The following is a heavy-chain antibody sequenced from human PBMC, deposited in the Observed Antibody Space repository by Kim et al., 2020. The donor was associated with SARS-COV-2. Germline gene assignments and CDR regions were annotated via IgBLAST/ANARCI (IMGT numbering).Heavy chain of an antibody. J-gene: IGHJ3*02. Sequence: ASVKVSCKASGYTFTSYAMNWVRQAPGQGLEWMGWINTNTGNPTYAQGFTGRFVFSVDTSVSTAYLQISSLKAEDTAVYYCARLARPYYDYIWGSYRPGYDAFDIWGQGTMVTVSS. CDR3: ARLARPYYDYIWGSYRPGYDAFDI. D-gene: IGHD3-16*02. V-gene: IGHV7-4-1*02. CDR1: GYTFTSYA. CDR2: INTNTGNP.